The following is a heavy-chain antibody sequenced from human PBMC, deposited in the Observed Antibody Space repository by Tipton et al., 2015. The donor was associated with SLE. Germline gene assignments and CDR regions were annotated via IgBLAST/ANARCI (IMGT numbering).Heavy chain of an antibody. Sequence: TLSLTCAVSGGSISSTNCWIWVRQSPGKGLEWIGDINHSGSTNYNPSLKSRVTISVDASKNQLSLKLSSVTAADTAVYYCARGGLVSGYRPAYFQHWGQGTLVTVSS. D-gene: IGHD3-22*01. CDR1: GGSISSTNC. J-gene: IGHJ1*01. V-gene: IGHV4-4*02. CDR3: ARGGLVSGYRPAYFQH. CDR2: INHSGST.